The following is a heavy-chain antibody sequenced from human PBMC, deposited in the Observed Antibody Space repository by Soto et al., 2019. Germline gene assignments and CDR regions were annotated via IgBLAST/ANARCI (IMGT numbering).Heavy chain of an antibody. J-gene: IGHJ5*02. V-gene: IGHV1-69*06. CDR2: IIPMSGRP. CDR3: TRRGRQSSNWFDL. Sequence: SVKVSCKASGGTFNSFSIDWVRQAPGQGLEWMGGIIPMSGRPNYAQRFQGRVTFSADKSTNTVFLEVNSLTYEDTAVYYCTRRGRQSSNWFDLWG. CDR1: GGTFNSFS.